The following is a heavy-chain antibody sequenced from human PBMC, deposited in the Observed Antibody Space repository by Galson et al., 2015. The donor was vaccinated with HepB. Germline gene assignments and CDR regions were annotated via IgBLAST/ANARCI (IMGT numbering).Heavy chain of an antibody. CDR3: AREDYYYDSSTYYVLHY. J-gene: IGHJ4*02. V-gene: IGHV3-21*01. CDR2: ISTGSSFV. Sequence: SLRLSCAASGFTFSSYSMNWVRQAPGKGLEWVSSISTGSSFVYYADSVKGRFTISRDNAKSSLFLQMNSLRAEDTAVYYCAREDYYYDSSTYYVLHYWGQGTLVTVSS. D-gene: IGHD3-22*01. CDR1: GFTFSSYS.